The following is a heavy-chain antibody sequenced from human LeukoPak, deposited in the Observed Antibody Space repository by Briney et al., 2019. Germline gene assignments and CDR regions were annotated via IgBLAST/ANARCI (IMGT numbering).Heavy chain of an antibody. J-gene: IGHJ3*02. CDR1: EITFSGYW. CDR3: ATSQTTSGRYGNAFDI. D-gene: IGHD6-19*01. CDR2: IKQDGSEK. V-gene: IGHV3-7*01. Sequence: PGGSLRLSCTSSEITFSGYWMSWVRQAPGKGLEWVANIKQDGSEKYYVDSLKGRFTISRDNAKNSLYLQMNSLRAEATAVYYCATSQTTSGRYGNAFDIWGQGTMVTVSS.